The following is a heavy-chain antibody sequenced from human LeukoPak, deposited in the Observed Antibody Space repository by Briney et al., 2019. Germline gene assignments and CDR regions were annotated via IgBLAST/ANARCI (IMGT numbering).Heavy chain of an antibody. D-gene: IGHD5-24*01. J-gene: IGHJ4*02. CDR1: GFTFGSYA. CDR2: ISYDGSNK. V-gene: IGHV3-30-3*01. Sequence: GGSLRLSCAASGFTFGSYAMHWVRQAPGKGLEWVAVISYDGSNKYYADSVKGRFTISRDNSKNTLFLQMNSLRGEDTAVYYCARDRTRDGYNQGRVFDYWGQGTLVTVSS. CDR3: ARDRTRDGYNQGRVFDY.